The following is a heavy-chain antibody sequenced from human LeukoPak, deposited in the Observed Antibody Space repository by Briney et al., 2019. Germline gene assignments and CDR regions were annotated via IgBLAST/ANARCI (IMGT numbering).Heavy chain of an antibody. CDR3: ARDGHRMYYYGGSDYHFDY. CDR2: ISAYNGNT. D-gene: IGHD3-22*01. Sequence: ASVKVSCKASGYTVTSCGISWVRHAPGQGLEWMGWISAYNGNTNYAQKLQGRVTMTTDTSTSTASMELRSLRSDDTALYYCARDGHRMYYYGGSDYHFDYWGQGTLVTVSS. CDR1: GYTVTSCG. J-gene: IGHJ4*02. V-gene: IGHV1-18*01.